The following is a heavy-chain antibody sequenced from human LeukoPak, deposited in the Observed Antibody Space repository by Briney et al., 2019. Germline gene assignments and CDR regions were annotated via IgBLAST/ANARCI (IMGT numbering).Heavy chain of an antibody. CDR2: IYTSGST. J-gene: IGHJ6*03. V-gene: IGHV4-4*07. CDR3: AREAALNNDYGDYYYYYMDV. D-gene: IGHD4-17*01. Sequence: SETLSLTCTVSGDSISSYYWSWIRQPAGKGLEWIGRIYTSGSTNYNPSLKSRVTMSVDTSKNQFSLKLSSVTAADTAVYYCAREAALNNDYGDYYYYYMDVWGKGTTVTISS. CDR1: GDSISSYY.